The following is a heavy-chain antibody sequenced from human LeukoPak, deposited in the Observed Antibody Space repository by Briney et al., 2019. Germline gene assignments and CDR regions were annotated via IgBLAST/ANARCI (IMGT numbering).Heavy chain of an antibody. CDR1: GGSFSSDS. CDR2: IYNTGNS. J-gene: IGHJ2*01. V-gene: IGHV4-59*08. D-gene: IGHD3-10*01. CDR3: ARLGKMNLVQGVFWYFDL. Sequence: PSETLSLTCTVSGGSFSSDSWNWIRQSPGKGLEWMGYIYNTGNSNHNPSLKNRVTISFDKSKSQLSLVLTSVTAADTAIYYCARLGKMNLVQGVFWYFDLWGRGTLVTVSS.